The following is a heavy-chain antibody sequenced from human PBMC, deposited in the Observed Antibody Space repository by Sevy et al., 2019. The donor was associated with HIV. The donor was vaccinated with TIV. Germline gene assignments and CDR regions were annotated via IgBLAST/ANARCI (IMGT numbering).Heavy chain of an antibody. CDR1: GFTFSGSA. V-gene: IGHV3-73*01. CDR2: IRSKANIYVT. Sequence: GGSLRLSCAASGFTFSGSAMHWVRQASGKGLEWVGRIRSKANIYVTAYAASVKGRFTISRDDSKNTSHLQMNSLKTEDTAVYYCTGDSSSSYYFDYWGQGTLVTVSS. D-gene: IGHD6-13*01. J-gene: IGHJ4*02. CDR3: TGDSSSSYYFDY.